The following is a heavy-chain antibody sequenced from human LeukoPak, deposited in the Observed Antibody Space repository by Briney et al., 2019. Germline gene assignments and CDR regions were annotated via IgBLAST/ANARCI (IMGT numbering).Heavy chain of an antibody. D-gene: IGHD3-10*01. Sequence: SETLSLTCAVYGGSFSGYYWSWIRQPPGKGLEWIGEINHSGSTNYNPSLKSRVTISVDTSKNQFSLKLSSVTAADTAVYYCARGGSGSSYGGFNWFDPWGQGTLVTVSS. V-gene: IGHV4-34*01. CDR2: INHSGST. J-gene: IGHJ5*02. CDR1: GGSFSGYY. CDR3: ARGGSGSSYGGFNWFDP.